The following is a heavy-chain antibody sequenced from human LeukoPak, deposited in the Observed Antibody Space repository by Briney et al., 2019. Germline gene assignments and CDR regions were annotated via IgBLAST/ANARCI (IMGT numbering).Heavy chain of an antibody. V-gene: IGHV3-7*01. Sequence: GGSLRLSCAASGYPFSSYWMSWVRQAPGKGLEGVANIKQDGSEKHYVDSVKGRFTISRDNAKNSLYLQMSSLRAEDTAVYYCARDETSRAHPLWGQGTLVTVSS. CDR2: IKQDGSEK. J-gene: IGHJ4*02. CDR1: GYPFSSYW. CDR3: ARDETSRAHPL.